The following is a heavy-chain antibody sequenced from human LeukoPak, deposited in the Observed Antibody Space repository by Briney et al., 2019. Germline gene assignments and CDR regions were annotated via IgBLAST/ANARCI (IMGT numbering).Heavy chain of an antibody. CDR1: GGSISSYY. V-gene: IGHV4-59*01. Sequence: PSETLSLTCSVSGGSISSYYWSWIRQPPGKGLEYIGYIYHSGYINYSPSLKSRVTISVDTSKNQFSLKMSSVTAADTAVYYCARVPGDYYFDYWGQGTLVTVSS. D-gene: IGHD2-21*02. J-gene: IGHJ4*02. CDR2: IYHSGYI. CDR3: ARVPGDYYFDY.